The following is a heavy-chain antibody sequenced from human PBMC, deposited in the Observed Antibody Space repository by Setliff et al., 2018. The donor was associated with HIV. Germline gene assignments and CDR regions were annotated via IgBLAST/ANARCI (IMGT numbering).Heavy chain of an antibody. Sequence: LSLTCDVYGGSLSGYYWSWIRQPPGKGLEWVSYISSSGSSIYYADSVKGRFTISRDNAKNSLYLQMNSLRAEDTAVYYCARDRDDYVWGQGTQVTVSS. CDR2: ISSSGSSI. V-gene: IGHV3-11*04. CDR1: GGSLSGYY. D-gene: IGHD3-16*01. J-gene: IGHJ4*02. CDR3: ARDRDDYV.